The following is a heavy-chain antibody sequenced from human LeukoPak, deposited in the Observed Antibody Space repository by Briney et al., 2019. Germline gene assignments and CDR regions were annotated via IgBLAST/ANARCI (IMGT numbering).Heavy chain of an antibody. Sequence: PGGSLRLSCAASGFTFSSYAMSWVRQAPGRGLEWVSAISGSGGSTYYADSVKGRFTISRDNSKNTLYLQMNSLRAEDTAVYYCAKGLYSSGWYSFDYWGQGTLVTVSS. CDR3: AKGLYSSGWYSFDY. D-gene: IGHD6-19*01. J-gene: IGHJ4*02. CDR1: GFTFSSYA. CDR2: ISGSGGST. V-gene: IGHV3-23*01.